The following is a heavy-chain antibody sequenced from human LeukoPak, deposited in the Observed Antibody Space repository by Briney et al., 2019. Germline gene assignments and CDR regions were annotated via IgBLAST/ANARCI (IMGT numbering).Heavy chain of an antibody. D-gene: IGHD1-26*01. CDR1: GYSISSGYY. CDR2: IYNSGST. CDR3: ARHSLPKSSYGLDY. V-gene: IGHV4-38-2*02. J-gene: IGHJ4*02. Sequence: SETLSLTCTVSGYSISSGYYWGWIRQAPGKGLEWIGSIYNSGSTYYNPSLKSRVTISVDMSKNQFSLKLSSVTAADTAVYYCARHSLPKSSYGLDYWGQGTLVTVSS.